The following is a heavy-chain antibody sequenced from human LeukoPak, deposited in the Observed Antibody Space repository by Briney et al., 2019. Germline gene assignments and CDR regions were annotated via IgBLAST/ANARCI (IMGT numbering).Heavy chain of an antibody. CDR2: SSAYNGNT. J-gene: IGHJ4*02. D-gene: IGHD2-15*01. CDR1: GCTFTSYG. Sequence: GASVKVSCKASGCTFTSYGISWVRQAPGQGLEWMGWSSAYNGNTNYAQKLQGRVTMTTDTSTSTAYMELRSLRSDDTAVYYCARVRIYCSGGSCYLDYWGQGTLVTVSS. CDR3: ARVRIYCSGGSCYLDY. V-gene: IGHV1-18*01.